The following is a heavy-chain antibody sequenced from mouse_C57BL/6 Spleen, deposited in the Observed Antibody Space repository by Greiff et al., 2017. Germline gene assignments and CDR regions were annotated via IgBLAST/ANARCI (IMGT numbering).Heavy chain of an antibody. CDR3: ARRWVYWYFDV. CDR2: ISYDGSN. CDR1: GYSITSGYY. Sequence: VQLKESGPGLVKPSQSLSLTCSVTGYSITSGYYWNWIRQFPGNKLEWMGYISYDGSNNYNPSLKNRISITRDTSKNQFFLKLNSVTTEDTATYYCARRWVYWYFDVWGTGTTVTVAS. J-gene: IGHJ1*03. V-gene: IGHV3-6*01. D-gene: IGHD4-1*01.